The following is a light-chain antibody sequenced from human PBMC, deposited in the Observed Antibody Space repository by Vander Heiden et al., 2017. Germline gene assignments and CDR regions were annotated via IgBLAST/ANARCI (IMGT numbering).Light chain of an antibody. CDR1: SSDVGGYNY. CDR2: DVS. V-gene: IGLV2-11*01. Sequence: QSALTQPRSVSGSPGQSVTISCTGTSSDVGGYNYVSWYHQHPGKAPKLMIYDVSKRPSGVPDRFSGSKSGNTAPLTISGLQAEDEADYYCCSYAGSYTYVVFGGGTKLTAL. J-gene: IGLJ2*01. CDR3: CSYAGSYTYVV.